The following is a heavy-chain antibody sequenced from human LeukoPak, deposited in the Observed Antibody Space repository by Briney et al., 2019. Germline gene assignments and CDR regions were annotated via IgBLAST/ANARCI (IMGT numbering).Heavy chain of an antibody. CDR1: GYTFTSYD. V-gene: IGHV1-8*01. Sequence: ASVKVSCKASGYTFTSYDINWVRQATGQGLEWMGWMNPDSGNTGYAQKFQGRVTMTRNTSISTAYMELNSLRSEDTAMYYCARRRSGSYERWDYWGQGTLVTVSS. CDR3: ARRRSGSYERWDY. CDR2: MNPDSGNT. J-gene: IGHJ4*02. D-gene: IGHD3-10*01.